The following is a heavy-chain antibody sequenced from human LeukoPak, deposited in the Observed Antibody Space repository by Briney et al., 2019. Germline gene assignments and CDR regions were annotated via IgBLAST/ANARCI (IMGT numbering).Heavy chain of an antibody. CDR2: ISSSSSTI. D-gene: IGHD2-2*01. Sequence: GGSPRLSCAASGFTFSSYSMNWVRQAPGKGLEWVSYISSSSSTIYYADSVKGRFTISRDNAKNSLYLQMNSLRAEDTAVYYCARDGIVSADYYYYGMDVWGQGTTVTVSS. CDR1: GFTFSSYS. J-gene: IGHJ6*02. V-gene: IGHV3-48*01. CDR3: ARDGIVSADYYYYGMDV.